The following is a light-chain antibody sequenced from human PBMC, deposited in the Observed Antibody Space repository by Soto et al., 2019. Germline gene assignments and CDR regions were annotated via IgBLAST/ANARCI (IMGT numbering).Light chain of an antibody. CDR1: SSDVGGYNY. CDR2: EVS. CDR3: SSYTSSTIPVV. Sequence: QSALTQPASVSGSPGQSITISCIGTSSDVGGYNYVSWYQQHPDKAPKLMIYEVSNRPSGVSNRFSGSKSGNTASLTISGLQAEDEADYYCSSYTSSTIPVVFGGGTKVTVL. J-gene: IGLJ2*01. V-gene: IGLV2-14*01.